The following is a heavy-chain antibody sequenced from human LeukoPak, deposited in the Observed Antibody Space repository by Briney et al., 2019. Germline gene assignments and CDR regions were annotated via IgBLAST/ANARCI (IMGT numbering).Heavy chain of an antibody. CDR3: APTVTTRVGY. J-gene: IGHJ4*02. CDR1: GFTFSSYG. CDR2: IRYDGSNK. Sequence: PGGSLRLSCAASGFTFSSYGMHWVRQAPGKGLEWVAFIRYDGSNKYYADSVKGRFTISRDNSKNTLYLQMNRLRAEDTAVYYCAPTVTTRVGYWGQGTLVTVSS. V-gene: IGHV3-30*02. D-gene: IGHD4-11*01.